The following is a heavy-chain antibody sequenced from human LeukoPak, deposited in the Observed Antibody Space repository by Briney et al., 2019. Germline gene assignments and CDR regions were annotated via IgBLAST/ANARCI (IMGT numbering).Heavy chain of an antibody. J-gene: IGHJ4*02. V-gene: IGHV3-30*02. CDR2: IRYDGSNK. CDR1: GFTFSSYG. CDR3: AKGSLPGSAVEMATSLDY. Sequence: PGGSLRLSCAASGFTFSSYGFHWVRQAPGKGLEWVAFIRYDGSNKYYADSVKGRFTISRDNSKNTLYLQMNSLRAEDTALYYCAKGSLPGSAVEMATSLDYWGQGTLVTVSS. D-gene: IGHD5-24*01.